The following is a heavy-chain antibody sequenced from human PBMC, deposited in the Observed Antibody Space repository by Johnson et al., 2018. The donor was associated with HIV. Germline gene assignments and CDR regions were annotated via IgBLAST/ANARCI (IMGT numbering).Heavy chain of an antibody. CDR2: IRYDGSNK. Sequence: QMLLVESGGGVVQPGGSLKLSCAASGFTFSSYGIHWVRQAPGKGLEWVALIRYDGSNKYYADFVKGRFSISRDSSKNTVYLQMNSLRAEDTAVYFCARDHGQLWLLPAFDIWGQGTMVTVSS. V-gene: IGHV3-30*02. J-gene: IGHJ3*02. CDR3: ARDHGQLWLLPAFDI. CDR1: GFTFSSYG. D-gene: IGHD5-18*01.